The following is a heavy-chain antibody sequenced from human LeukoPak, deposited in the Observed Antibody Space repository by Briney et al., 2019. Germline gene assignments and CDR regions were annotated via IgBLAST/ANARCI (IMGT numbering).Heavy chain of an antibody. Sequence: GSLRLSCAASGFTFSSYWMSWVRQAPGKGLEWVANIKQDGSEKYYVDSVKGRFTISRDNAKNSLYLQMNSLRAEDTAVYYRAGGWEMATIDYWGQGTLVTVSS. V-gene: IGHV3-7*04. CDR2: IKQDGSEK. J-gene: IGHJ4*02. D-gene: IGHD5-24*01. CDR1: GFTFSSYW. CDR3: AGGWEMATIDY.